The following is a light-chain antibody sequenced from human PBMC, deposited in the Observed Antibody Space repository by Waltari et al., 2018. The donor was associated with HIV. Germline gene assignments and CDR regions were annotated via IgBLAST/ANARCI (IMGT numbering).Light chain of an antibody. J-gene: IGKJ2*01. Sequence: EIVMTQSPATLSVSTGERATFSCRASQRVSSHLAGYQQKPGQAPRLLIYRASTRATGIPARFSGSGSGTEFTLTISSLQSEEFAVYYCQQYNNWPPFTFGQGTRLQIK. CDR1: QRVSSH. V-gene: IGKV3-15*01. CDR2: RAS. CDR3: QQYNNWPPFT.